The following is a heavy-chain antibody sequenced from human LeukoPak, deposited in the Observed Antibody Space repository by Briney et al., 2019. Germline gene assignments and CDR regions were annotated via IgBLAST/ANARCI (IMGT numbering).Heavy chain of an antibody. V-gene: IGHV3-43D*03. CDR3: ARARAYHYYYMDV. CDR1: GFTFDDYA. J-gene: IGHJ6*03. CDR2: ITWDGSTT. Sequence: PGGSLRLSCAASGFTFDDYAMHWVRQPPGKGLEGVSLITWDGSTTYYADSVMVRFTISRDNSKNSLHLQMNSLRPEDTALYYCARARAYHYYYMDVWGKGTTVTVS.